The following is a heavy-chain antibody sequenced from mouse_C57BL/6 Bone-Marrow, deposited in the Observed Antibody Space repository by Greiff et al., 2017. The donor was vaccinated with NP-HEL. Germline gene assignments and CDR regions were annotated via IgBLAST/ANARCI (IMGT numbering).Heavy chain of an antibody. D-gene: IGHD2-1*01. CDR3: AGDGYYGNYVYAMDY. CDR2: ITHSGET. V-gene: IGHV12-3*01. CDR1: GFPITSGYY. J-gene: IGHJ4*01. Sequence: VQLVESGPGLVKPSQSLFLTCSITGFPITSGYYWIWIRQSPGKPLEWMGYITHSGETFYNPSLQSPISITRETSKNQFFLQLNSVTTEDTAMYYCAGDGYYGNYVYAMDYWGQGTSVTVSS.